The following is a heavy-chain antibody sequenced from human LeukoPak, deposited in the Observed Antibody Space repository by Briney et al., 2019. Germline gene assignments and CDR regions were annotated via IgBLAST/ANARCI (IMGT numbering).Heavy chain of an antibody. CDR3: ARGSSIFGVVIPYYYYGMDV. V-gene: IGHV4-34*01. J-gene: IGHJ6*02. CDR1: GGSFSGYY. Sequence: PSETLSLTCAVYGGSFSGYYWSWIRQPPGKGLEWIGEINHSGSTNYNPSLKSRVTISVDTSKNQFSLKLSSVTAADTAVYYCARGSSIFGVVIPYYYYGMDVWGQGTTVTVSS. CDR2: INHSGST. D-gene: IGHD3-3*01.